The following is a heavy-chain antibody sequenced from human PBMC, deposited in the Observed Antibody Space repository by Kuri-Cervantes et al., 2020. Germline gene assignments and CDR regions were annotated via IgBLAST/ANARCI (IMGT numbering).Heavy chain of an antibody. D-gene: IGHD3-3*01. J-gene: IGHJ4*02. Sequence: SCAISGYSISSGYYWGWIRQPPGKGLEWIGSIYHSGSTYYNPSLKSRVTISLDTSKNQFSLKRTSVTAADTAMYYCARGLRRFLEWSSVYFDFWGQGTLVTVSS. CDR3: ARGLRRFLEWSSVYFDF. CDR2: IYHSGST. V-gene: IGHV4-38-2*01. CDR1: GYSISSGYY.